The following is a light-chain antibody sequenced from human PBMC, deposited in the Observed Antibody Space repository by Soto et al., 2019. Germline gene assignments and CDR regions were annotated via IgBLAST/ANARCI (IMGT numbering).Light chain of an antibody. J-gene: IGKJ1*01. Sequence: DIQMTQSPSSVSASVGDRVTITCRASQAIDSWVAWYQQKPGEAPKLLIFTGSLLNSGVPPRFSGSGSGTDFTLTISSLQPEDFATYYCQQPLSFPPTFGQGTKVDIK. CDR3: QQPLSFPPT. CDR2: TGS. CDR1: QAIDSW. V-gene: IGKV1-12*01.